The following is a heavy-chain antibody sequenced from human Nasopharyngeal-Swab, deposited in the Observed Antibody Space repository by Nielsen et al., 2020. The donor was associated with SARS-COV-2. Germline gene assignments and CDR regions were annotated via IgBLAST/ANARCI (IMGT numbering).Heavy chain of an antibody. Sequence: SLKISCAASGFTFDDYAMHWVRQAPGKGLEWVSGISWNSGSIGYADSVKGRFTISRDNAKNSLYLQMNSLRAEDTALYYCAKLGRDGYNYGDYWGQGTPVTVSS. CDR3: AKLGRDGYNYGDY. V-gene: IGHV3-9*01. CDR2: ISWNSGSI. D-gene: IGHD5-24*01. CDR1: GFTFDDYA. J-gene: IGHJ4*02.